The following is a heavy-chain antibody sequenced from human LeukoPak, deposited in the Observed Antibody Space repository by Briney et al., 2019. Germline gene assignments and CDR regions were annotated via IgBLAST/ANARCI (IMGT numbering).Heavy chain of an antibody. CDR2: IYYSGIT. D-gene: IGHD6-19*01. CDR3: ARDWGGRSVAFLY. CDR1: GDSFSSVTDY. J-gene: IGHJ4*02. Sequence: KASETLSLTCSVSGDSFSSVTDYWAWIRQPPGKGLEWIGSIYYSGITDYNPSLMSRVSILVDTSKNQFSLRLSSVTAADTAVYYCARDWGGRSVAFLYWGQGTLVTVSS. V-gene: IGHV4-39*07.